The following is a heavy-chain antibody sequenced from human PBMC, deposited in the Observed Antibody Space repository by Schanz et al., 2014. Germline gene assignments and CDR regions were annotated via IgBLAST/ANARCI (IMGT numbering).Heavy chain of an antibody. CDR3: ARGGSSGYDFSIYYMDV. J-gene: IGHJ6*03. D-gene: IGHD5-12*01. Sequence: EVHLVESGGGLVQPGGSLRLSCAASGFTVSSNYMSWVRQAPGKGLEWVSLIYSNGSTYYADSVKGRFIISRDNSKNTLFLQMNSLRAEDTAAYYCARGGSSGYDFSIYYMDVWGKGATVTVSS. CDR1: GFTVSSNY. CDR2: IYSNGST. V-gene: IGHV3-66*01.